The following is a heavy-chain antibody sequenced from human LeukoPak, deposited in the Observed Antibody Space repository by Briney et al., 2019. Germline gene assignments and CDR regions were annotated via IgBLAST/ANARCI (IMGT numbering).Heavy chain of an antibody. CDR2: IYTSGST. CDR3: ARHFCSNNICQQFGY. J-gene: IGHJ4*02. CDR1: GGSISSGSYY. D-gene: IGHD3-3*02. Sequence: ASETLSLTCTVSGGSISSGSYYWSWIRQPAGKGLEWIGRIYTSGSTNYNPSLKSRVTISVDTSKNQFSLKLSSVTAADTAIYYCARHFCSNNICQQFGYWGQGTLVTVSS. V-gene: IGHV4-61*02.